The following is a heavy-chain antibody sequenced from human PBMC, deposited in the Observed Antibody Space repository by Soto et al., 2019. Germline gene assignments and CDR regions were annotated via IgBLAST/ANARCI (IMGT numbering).Heavy chain of an antibody. CDR2: ISAYNGNT. CDR1: GFTFTSYA. Sequence: QVHLVQSGAEVKMPGASVKVSCKASGFTFTSYAFTWVRQAPGQGLEWMGWISAYNGNTNYARNLRGRVTMTTDSSTSTVYMGLGSLTSDDTAVYFCARDFTGWPPDGVDSWGQGTLVSVSA. CDR3: ARDFTGWPPDGVDS. V-gene: IGHV1-18*01. D-gene: IGHD3-16*01. J-gene: IGHJ4*02.